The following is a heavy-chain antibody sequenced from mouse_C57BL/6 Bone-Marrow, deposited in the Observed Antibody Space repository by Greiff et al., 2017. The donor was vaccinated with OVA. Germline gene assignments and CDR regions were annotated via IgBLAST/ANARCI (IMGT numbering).Heavy chain of an antibody. CDR1: GFTFTDYY. V-gene: IGHV7-3*01. CDR3: ARVGRYFDV. Sequence: DVKLVESGGGLVQPGGSLSLSCAASGFTFTDYYMSWVRQPPGKALEWLGFIRNKANGYTTEYSASVKGRFTNSRDNSQSILYLQMNALRAEDSATYYCARVGRYFDVWGTGTTVTVSS. CDR2: IRNKANGYTT. J-gene: IGHJ1*03. D-gene: IGHD3-3*01.